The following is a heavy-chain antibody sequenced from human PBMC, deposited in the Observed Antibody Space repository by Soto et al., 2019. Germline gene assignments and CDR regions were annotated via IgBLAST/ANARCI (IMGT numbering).Heavy chain of an antibody. Sequence: QVQLVESGGGVVQPGRSLRLSCAASGFTFSSYAMHWVRQAPGKGLEWVAVISYDGSNKYYADSVKGRFTISRDNSKNPCSLKMNTRRAENTAVYYCARSYGSGSYLLAYGAQEPLVTVSS. J-gene: IGHJ4*02. CDR3: ARSYGSGSYLLAY. CDR2: ISYDGSNK. D-gene: IGHD3-10*01. V-gene: IGHV3-30-3*01. CDR1: GFTFSSYA.